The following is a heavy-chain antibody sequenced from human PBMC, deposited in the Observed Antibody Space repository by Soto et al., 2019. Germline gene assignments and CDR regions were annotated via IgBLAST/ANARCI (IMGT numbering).Heavy chain of an antibody. CDR3: ARVKVPAAILGAFDL. CDR1: GYTFTSYY. J-gene: IGHJ3*01. Sequence: GASVKVSCKASGYTFTSYYMHWVRQAPGQGLEWMGIINPSGGSTSYAQKFQGRVTMTRDTSTSTAYMELRSLTSDDTAVYYCARVKVPAAILGAFDLWGQGTVVTVSS. D-gene: IGHD2-2*02. CDR2: INPSGGST. V-gene: IGHV1-46*01.